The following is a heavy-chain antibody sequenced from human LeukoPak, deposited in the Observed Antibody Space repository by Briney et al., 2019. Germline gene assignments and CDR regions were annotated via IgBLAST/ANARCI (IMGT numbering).Heavy chain of an antibody. CDR1: GFTFSGSA. V-gene: IGHV3-73*01. J-gene: IGHJ4*02. CDR3: ARVEQQLEPTFDY. Sequence: QPGGSLRLSCAASGFTFSGSAMHWVRQASGKGLEWVGRIRSKANSYATAYAASVKGRFTISRDDSKNTAYLQMNSLRAEDTAVYYCARVEQQLEPTFDYWGQGTLVTVSS. CDR2: IRSKANSYAT. D-gene: IGHD6-13*01.